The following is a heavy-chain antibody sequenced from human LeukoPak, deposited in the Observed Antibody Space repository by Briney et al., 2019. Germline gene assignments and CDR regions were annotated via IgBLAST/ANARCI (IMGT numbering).Heavy chain of an antibody. CDR2: IKQDGSEK. D-gene: IGHD3-22*01. CDR3: ARDGLYCYDSSGYFDY. V-gene: IGHV3-7*03. J-gene: IGHJ4*02. CDR1: GFTFSSYW. Sequence: GGSLRLSCAASGFTFSSYWMSWVRQAPGKGLEWVANIKQDGSEKYYVDSVKGRFTISRDNAKNSLYLQMNSLRAEDTAVYYCARDGLYCYDSSGYFDYWGQGTLVTVSS.